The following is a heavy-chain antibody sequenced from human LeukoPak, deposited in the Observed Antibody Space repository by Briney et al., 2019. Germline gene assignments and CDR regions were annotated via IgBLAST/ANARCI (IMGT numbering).Heavy chain of an antibody. Sequence: ASVKVSCKASGYTFTGYYLHWVRQAPGQGLEYMGWINPNSGTTNYAQKFQGRVTMTRDTSISTAYMELSRLTSDDTAMYYCARDLSIAAPGTDFDYWGQGTLVTVSS. V-gene: IGHV1-2*02. CDR3: ARDLSIAAPGTDFDY. CDR1: GYTFTGYY. D-gene: IGHD6-13*01. CDR2: INPNSGTT. J-gene: IGHJ4*02.